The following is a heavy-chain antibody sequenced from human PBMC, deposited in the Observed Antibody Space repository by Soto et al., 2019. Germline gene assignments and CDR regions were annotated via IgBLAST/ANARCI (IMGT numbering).Heavy chain of an antibody. Sequence: ASVKVSCKASGGTFGSCGSRWVRQAPGQGLEWMGWISAYNGNTNYAQKPQGRVTMTTDTSTSTAYMELRSLRSDDTAVYYCARLFSGTYDYWGQGTLVTVSS. CDR1: GGTFGSCG. J-gene: IGHJ4*02. D-gene: IGHD1-7*01. CDR3: ARLFSGTYDY. V-gene: IGHV1-18*01. CDR2: ISAYNGNT.